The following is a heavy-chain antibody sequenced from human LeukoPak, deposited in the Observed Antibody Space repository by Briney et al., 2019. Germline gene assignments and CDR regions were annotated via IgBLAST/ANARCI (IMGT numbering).Heavy chain of an antibody. CDR2: KFYSGGT. CDR3: ARGNSLLRPRSSGWGGAFDI. V-gene: IGHV4-39*07. D-gene: IGHD6-19*01. J-gene: IGHJ3*02. CDR1: SGSITSSSYY. Sequence: SETLSLTCTVSSGSITSSSYYWVWIRQPPGMGLEWIGSKFYSGGTYYNPSLKSRVTLSVDASKNQFSLKLSSVTAADTAVYYCARGNSLLRPRSSGWGGAFDIWGQGTMVTVSS.